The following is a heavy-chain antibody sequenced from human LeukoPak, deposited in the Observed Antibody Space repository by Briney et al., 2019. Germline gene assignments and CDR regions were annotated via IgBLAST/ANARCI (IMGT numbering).Heavy chain of an antibody. CDR3: SKDLTSDFGGDLDP. CDR1: GFTFSNYG. Sequence: PGGSLRLSCAASGFTFSNYGMHWVRQAPGKGLEWVALIDGSQKYYADSVKGRFTISRDNSKSTVYLQMNSLRVEDAAVYYCSKDLTSDFGGDLDPWGQGTLVTVSS. D-gene: IGHD3-10*01. J-gene: IGHJ5*02. V-gene: IGHV3-30*02. CDR2: IDGSQK.